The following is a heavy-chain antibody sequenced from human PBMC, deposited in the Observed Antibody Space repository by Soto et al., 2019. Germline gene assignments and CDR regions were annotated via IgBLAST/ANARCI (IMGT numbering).Heavy chain of an antibody. CDR1: GFTFSSSA. J-gene: IGHJ6*02. V-gene: IGHV3-23*01. CDR3: AKVFQYYYYGMDV. CDR2: ISASGAST. Sequence: PGGSLRLSCAASGFTFSSSAMSWVRQAPGKGLEWVSAISASGASTYYADSVTGRFTISRENSKNTLYLQMNTLRAEDTALYYCAKVFQYYYYGMDVWGQGTTVTVSS.